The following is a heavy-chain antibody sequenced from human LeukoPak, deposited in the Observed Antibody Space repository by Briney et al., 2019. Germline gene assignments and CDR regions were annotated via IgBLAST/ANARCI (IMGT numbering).Heavy chain of an antibody. J-gene: IGHJ4*02. D-gene: IGHD5-18*01. CDR3: ARDYGYSYGYDY. CDR2: IKQDGSEK. Sequence: GGSLRLSCAASGFTFSSYWMNWVRQAPGKGLEWVANIKQDGSEKFCLDSVKGRFTISRDNAKNSLYLQMNSLRAEDTAVYYCARDYGYSYGYDYWGQGTLVTVSS. CDR1: GFTFSSYW. V-gene: IGHV3-7*05.